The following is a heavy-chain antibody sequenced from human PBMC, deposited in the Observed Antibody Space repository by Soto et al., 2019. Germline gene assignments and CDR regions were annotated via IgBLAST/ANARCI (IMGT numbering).Heavy chain of an antibody. CDR2: ISSGGSTT. CDR3: ARDRAAGGY. V-gene: IGHV3-48*03. J-gene: IGHJ4*02. D-gene: IGHD6-13*01. Sequence: EVQLVESGGGLAQPGGSLRLSCVASGFSFSDYEMKWVRQAPGKGLEWVAYISSGGSTTHYADSVRGRFTVSRDNARKSLYLQMNTLSVGDTALYYCARDRAAGGYWGQGTLVTVSS. CDR1: GFSFSDYE.